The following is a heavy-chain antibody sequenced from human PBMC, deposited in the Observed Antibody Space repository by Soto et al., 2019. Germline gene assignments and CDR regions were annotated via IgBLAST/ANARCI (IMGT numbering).Heavy chain of an antibody. CDR1: GFTFSDYY. D-gene: IGHD2-15*01. Sequence: QVQLVESGGGLVKPGGSLRLSCAASGFTFSDYYMSWIRQAPGKGLEWVSYISSSSSYTNYADSVKGRFTISRDNAKNSLYLQMNSLRAEDTAVYYCARADPTSYCSGGRCEAIYYYYGMDVWGQGTTVTVSS. J-gene: IGHJ6*02. CDR3: ARADPTSYCSGGRCEAIYYYYGMDV. CDR2: ISSSSSYT. V-gene: IGHV3-11*06.